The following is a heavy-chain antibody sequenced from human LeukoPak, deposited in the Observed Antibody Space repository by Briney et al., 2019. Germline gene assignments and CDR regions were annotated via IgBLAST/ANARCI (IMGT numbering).Heavy chain of an antibody. J-gene: IGHJ4*02. CDR1: GFTFSSYW. CDR2: IYYTGSS. Sequence: GSLRLSCVASGFTFSSYWMSWVRQAPGKGLEWIGNIYYTGSSSYNSSLKSRVTISVDTSKNQFSLKLSSVTAADTAVYYCARGRGVTWSPTMQGPLHAYWGQGTLVTVSS. CDR3: ARGRGVTWSPTMQGPLHAY. D-gene: IGHD5-12*01. V-gene: IGHV4/OR15-8*01.